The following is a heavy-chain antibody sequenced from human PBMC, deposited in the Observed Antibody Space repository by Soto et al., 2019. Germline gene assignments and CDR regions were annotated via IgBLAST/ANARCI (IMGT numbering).Heavy chain of an antibody. CDR2: ITTDKGKT. V-gene: IGHV1-18*01. CDR1: GYTFTSYG. CDR3: ATRSPTFAY. Sequence: QVQLVQSGPEVKKPGASVKVSCKTSGYTFTSYGIIWVRQAPGQGLEWMGWITTDKGKTTYAQKSQGRVTMTTDTSTSTAYMELRSLRSDDTAIYSFATRSPTFAYWGQGTLVTVSS. J-gene: IGHJ4*02.